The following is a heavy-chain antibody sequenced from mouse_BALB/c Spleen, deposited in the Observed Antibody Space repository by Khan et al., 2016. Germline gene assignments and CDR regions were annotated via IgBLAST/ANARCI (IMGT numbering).Heavy chain of an antibody. J-gene: IGHJ3*01. Sequence: QLQESGPGLVKPSQSLSLTCTVTGYSITSDYAWNWIRQFPGNKLEWMGYISYRGSTNYNPSLKSRISITRDTSKNQFFLQLNSVTTEDTATYFCASDPYGYDVAWCAYWGQGTLVSVSA. CDR1: GYSITSDYA. CDR2: ISYRGST. V-gene: IGHV3-2*02. D-gene: IGHD2-2*01. CDR3: ASDPYGYDVAWCAY.